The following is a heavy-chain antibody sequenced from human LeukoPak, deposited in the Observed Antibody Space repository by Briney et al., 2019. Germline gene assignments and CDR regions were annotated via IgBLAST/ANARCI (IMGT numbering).Heavy chain of an antibody. Sequence: PGGSLRLSCAASGFTFSSYGMHWVRQAPGKGLEWVAVISYDGSNKYYADSVKGRFTISRDNSKNTLYLQMNSLRAEDTAVYYCAKTAGIAAAADFDYWGQGTLVTVSS. J-gene: IGHJ4*02. CDR3: AKTAGIAAAADFDY. D-gene: IGHD6-13*01. CDR1: GFTFSSYG. CDR2: ISYDGSNK. V-gene: IGHV3-30*18.